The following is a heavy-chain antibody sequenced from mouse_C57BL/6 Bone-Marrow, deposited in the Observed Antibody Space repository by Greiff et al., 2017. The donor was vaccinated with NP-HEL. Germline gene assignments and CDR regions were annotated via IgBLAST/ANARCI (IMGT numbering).Heavy chain of an antibody. CDR2: ISDGGSYT. J-gene: IGHJ2*01. V-gene: IGHV5-4*01. CDR3: ARDDY. CDR1: GFTFSSYA. Sequence: EVQLVESGGGLVKPGGSLKLSCAASGFTFSSYAMSWVRQTPEKRLEWVATISDGGSYTYYPDNVKGRFTISRDNAKNSLYLQMSHLKSEDTAMYYCARDDYWGQGTTLTVSS.